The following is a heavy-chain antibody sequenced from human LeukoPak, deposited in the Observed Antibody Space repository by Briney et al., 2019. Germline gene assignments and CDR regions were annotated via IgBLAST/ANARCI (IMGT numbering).Heavy chain of an antibody. J-gene: IGHJ4*02. CDR1: GFTFSDYY. CDR2: ISSSSSYT. D-gene: IGHD6-13*01. Sequence: GGSLRLSCAASGFTFSDYYMSWIRQAPGKGLEWVSYISSSSSYTNYADSVKGRFTISRDNAKNSLYLQMNSLRAEDTAVYYCARRGAYRSSWYWEDYFDYWGQGTLVTVSS. CDR3: ARRGAYRSSWYWEDYFDY. V-gene: IGHV3-11*03.